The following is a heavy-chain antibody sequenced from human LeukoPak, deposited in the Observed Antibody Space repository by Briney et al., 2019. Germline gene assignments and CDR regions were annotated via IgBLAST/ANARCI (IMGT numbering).Heavy chain of an antibody. CDR1: EFTFSSYW. CDR2: ISPNGDNT. V-gene: IGHV3-64D*06. CDR3: VPKGNEGY. D-gene: IGHD1-1*01. J-gene: IGHJ4*02. Sequence: GGSLRLSCAASEFTFSSYWMSWVRQAPGKGLEYVSAISPNGDNTYYADSVRGRFSISRDNTKNTLYLQMNSLRPEDTAVYYCVPKGNEGYWGQGTLVTVSS.